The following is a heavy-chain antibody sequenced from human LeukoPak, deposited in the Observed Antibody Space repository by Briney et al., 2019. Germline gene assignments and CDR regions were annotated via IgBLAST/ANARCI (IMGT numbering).Heavy chain of an antibody. Sequence: GGSLRLSCAASGFTFSRYGIHWVRQAPGKGLEWVAVISYDGSNKYYADSVKGRFTISRDNSKNTLHLQMDSLRAEDTAVYYCARLSGWSLDYCGQGTLVTVSS. CDR2: ISYDGSNK. CDR1: GFTFSRYG. V-gene: IGHV3-30*03. CDR3: ARLSGWSLDY. J-gene: IGHJ4*02. D-gene: IGHD6-19*01.